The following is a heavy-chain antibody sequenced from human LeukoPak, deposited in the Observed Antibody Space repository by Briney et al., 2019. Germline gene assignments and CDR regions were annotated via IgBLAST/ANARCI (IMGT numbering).Heavy chain of an antibody. CDR1: GGSFSGYY. CDR3: ARVWDY. Sequence: PSETLSLTCAVYGGSFSGYYWSWIRQPPGKGLEWIGEINHSGSTNYNPSLKSRVTISVDTSKNQFSLKLSSVTAADTAMYYCARVWDYWGQGTLVTVSS. V-gene: IGHV4-34*01. CDR2: INHSGST. J-gene: IGHJ4*02.